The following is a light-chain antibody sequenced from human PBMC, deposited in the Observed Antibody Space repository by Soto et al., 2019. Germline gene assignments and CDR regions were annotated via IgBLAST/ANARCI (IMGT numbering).Light chain of an antibody. CDR3: QQCGSSPS. V-gene: IGKV3-20*01. CDR1: QSVSSSY. J-gene: IGKJ1*01. Sequence: EIVLTQSPGTLSLSPGERATLSCRASQSVSSSYLAWYQQKPGQAPRLLIYDTSSRATGIPKRFSGSGSGTDFTLAISRLEPEDFAVYYCQQCGSSPSFGQGTKVELK. CDR2: DTS.